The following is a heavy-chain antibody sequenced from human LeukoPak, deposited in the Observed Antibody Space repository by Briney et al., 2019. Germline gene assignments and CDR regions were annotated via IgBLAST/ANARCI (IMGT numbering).Heavy chain of an antibody. CDR2: IKQDGSEK. D-gene: IGHD3-22*01. CDR1: GFTFSSYW. J-gene: IGHJ4*02. Sequence: GGSLRLSCAASGFTFSSYWMDWVRQAPGKGLEWVANIKQDGSEKYYVDSVKGRFTISRDNAKNSLYLQMNSLRAEDTAVYYCARAFYDSSGYYYPIGYWGQGTLVTVSS. CDR3: ARAFYDSSGYYYPIGY. V-gene: IGHV3-7*04.